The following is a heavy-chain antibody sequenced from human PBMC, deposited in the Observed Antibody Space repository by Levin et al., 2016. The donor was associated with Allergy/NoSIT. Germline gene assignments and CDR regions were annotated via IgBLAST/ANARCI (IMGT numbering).Heavy chain of an antibody. Sequence: GGSLRLSCGASGFTFSRYAMSWVRQAPGKGLEWVSAISGSGGSTYYADSVKGRFTISRDNSKNTLYLQMNSLRAEDTAVYYCATEMLYNYDFDYWGQGTLVTVSS. CDR1: GFTFSRYA. V-gene: IGHV3-23*01. J-gene: IGHJ4*02. CDR3: ATEMLYNYDFDY. CDR2: ISGSGGST. D-gene: IGHD3-22*01.